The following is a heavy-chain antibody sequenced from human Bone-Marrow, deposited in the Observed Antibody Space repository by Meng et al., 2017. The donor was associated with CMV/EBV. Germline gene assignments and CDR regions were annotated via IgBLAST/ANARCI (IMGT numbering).Heavy chain of an antibody. D-gene: IGHD1-7*01. CDR3: ARVLDWNYMGYYFDY. V-gene: IGHV1-69*01. Sequence: VQTCAEVKRPGPSGKVSCTASGVTFSSYSLMWVRQAPGQGLEWMGGIIPIFGSANYAQKFQGRVTITADESTSTAYMELSSLRSEDTAVYYCARVLDWNYMGYYFDYWGQGTLVTVSS. CDR1: GVTFSSYS. J-gene: IGHJ4*02. CDR2: IIPIFGSA.